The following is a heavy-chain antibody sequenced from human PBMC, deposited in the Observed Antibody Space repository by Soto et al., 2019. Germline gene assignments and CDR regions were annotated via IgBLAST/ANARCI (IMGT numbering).Heavy chain of an antibody. CDR3: ARALIVVVPAANHDAFDI. Sequence: GGSLRLSCAASGFTFSSYSMNWVRQAPGKGLEWVSSISSSSSYIYYADSVKGRSTISRDNAKNSLYLQMNSLRAEDTAVYYCARALIVVVPAANHDAFDIWGQGTMVTVSS. CDR1: GFTFSSYS. CDR2: ISSSSSYI. V-gene: IGHV3-21*01. J-gene: IGHJ3*02. D-gene: IGHD2-2*01.